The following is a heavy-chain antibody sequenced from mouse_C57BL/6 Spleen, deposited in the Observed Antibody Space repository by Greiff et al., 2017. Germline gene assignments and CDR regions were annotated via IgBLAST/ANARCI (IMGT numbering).Heavy chain of an antibody. CDR3: ARGDSSLDY. CDR2: IDPSDSYT. V-gene: IGHV1-69*01. Sequence: QVQLKQPGAELVMPGASVKLSCKASGYTFTSYWMHWVKQRPGQGLEWIGEIDPSDSYTNYNQKFKGKSTLTVDKSSRAAYMQLSSLTSEDSAVYYCARGDSSLDYWGQGTTLTVSS. J-gene: IGHJ2*01. D-gene: IGHD1-1*01. CDR1: GYTFTSYW.